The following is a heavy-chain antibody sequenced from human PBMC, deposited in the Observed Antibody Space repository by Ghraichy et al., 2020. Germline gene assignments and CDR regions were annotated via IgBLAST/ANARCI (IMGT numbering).Heavy chain of an antibody. V-gene: IGHV4-39*01. CDR2: VYYSGRT. D-gene: IGHD3-10*01. Sequence: SETLSLTCTVSGGSISNIGYYWVWIRQPPGKGLEWFGSVYYSGRTYYNSSLESRLTISTDTSKNQLSLRLRSVTATDTAVYYGSRLGGSETLEYYFNYWGQGTLVTVSS. CDR3: SRLGGSETLEYYFNY. J-gene: IGHJ4*02. CDR1: GGSISNIGYY.